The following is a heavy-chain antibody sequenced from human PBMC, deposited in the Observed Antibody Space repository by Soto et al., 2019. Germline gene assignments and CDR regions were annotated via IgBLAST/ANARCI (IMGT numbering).Heavy chain of an antibody. CDR1: LYTFTNYG. D-gene: IGHD6-19*01. CDR3: ARDSPAHGVAAVY. Sequence: GASVKVSCKTSLYTFTNYGFSWVRQAPGQGLEWMGWISPYSGNTNYAQKLQGRVTLTTDTSTTTAYLELRSLRSDDTAVYYCARDSPAHGVAAVYWAQGTXVTVSS. V-gene: IGHV1-18*01. J-gene: IGHJ4*02. CDR2: ISPYSGNT.